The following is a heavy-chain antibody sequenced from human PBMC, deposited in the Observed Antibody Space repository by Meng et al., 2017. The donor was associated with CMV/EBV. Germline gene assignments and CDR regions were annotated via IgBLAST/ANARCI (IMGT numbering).Heavy chain of an antibody. CDR2: ISSSGSNI. CDR1: GFTFSSYE. CDR3: ARDGGYHFSPTTNNGMHV. Sequence: GESLKTSCAASGFTFSSYEMNWVRQAPGKGLEWVSYISSSGSNIYYAAAVKGRFTIPRDNAKNSLYLQMNSLRAEDTAVYYCARDGGYHFSPTTNNGMHVWGQGTTVTVSS. J-gene: IGHJ6*02. D-gene: IGHD3-3*01. V-gene: IGHV3-48*03.